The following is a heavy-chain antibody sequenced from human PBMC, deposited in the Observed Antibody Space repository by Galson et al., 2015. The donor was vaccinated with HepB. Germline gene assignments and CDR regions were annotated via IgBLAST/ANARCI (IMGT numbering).Heavy chain of an antibody. D-gene: IGHD1-14*01. CDR3: ARASPYGTTWHGANDY. V-gene: IGHV3-23*01. CDR2: IRGSNGDT. J-gene: IGHJ4*02. CDR1: GFTFNNHA. Sequence: SLRLSCAASGFTFNNHALTWVRQAPGKGLEWVSAIRGSNGDTFYADSVKGRFTISRDSSKGTLYLQMNSLKVEDTAVYYCARASPYGTTWHGANDYWGQGTLVTVSS.